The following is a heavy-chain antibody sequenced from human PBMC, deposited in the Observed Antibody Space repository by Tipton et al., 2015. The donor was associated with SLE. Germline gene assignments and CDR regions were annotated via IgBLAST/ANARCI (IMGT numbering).Heavy chain of an antibody. V-gene: IGHV4-39*07. D-gene: IGHD3-22*01. J-gene: IGHJ3*02. CDR1: GGSISSSSYY. CDR3: VREVLVTDAFDI. CDR2: IYYSGST. Sequence: TLSLTCTVSGGSISSSSYYWGWIRQPPGNGLEWLGYIYYSGSTYYNQSLKSRVTISVDTYKNQFSLKLSSVPAADTALYYCVREVLVTDAFDICGQGTMVTGSS.